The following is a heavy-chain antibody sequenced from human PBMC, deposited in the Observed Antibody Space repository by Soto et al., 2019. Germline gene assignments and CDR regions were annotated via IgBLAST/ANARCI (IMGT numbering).Heavy chain of an antibody. V-gene: IGHV4-34*01. D-gene: IGHD3-22*01. CDR1: GGSFSGYY. CDR2: INHSGST. CDR3: ERAVRYYDSSGPKDYFDY. J-gene: IGHJ4*02. Sequence: SETLSLTCAVYGGSFSGYYWSWIRQPPGKGLEWIGEINHSGSTNYNPSLKSRVTISVDTSKNQFSLKLNSVTAADTAVYYCERAVRYYDSSGPKDYFDYWGQGTLVTVSS.